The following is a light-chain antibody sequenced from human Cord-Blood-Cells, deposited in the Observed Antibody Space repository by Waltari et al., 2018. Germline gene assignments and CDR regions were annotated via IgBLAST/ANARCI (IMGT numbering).Light chain of an antibody. V-gene: IGLV2-8*01. CDR3: SSYAGSNDFV. CDR1: SSDVGGYNY. CDR2: EVS. J-gene: IGLJ1*01. Sequence: QSALTQPPSASGSHGQSVTISCTGTSSDVGGYNYVSCYQQHPGKAPKLMIYEVSKRPSGVPDRVSGSKSGNTASLTVSGLQAEDEADYYCSSYAGSNDFVFGTGTKVTVL.